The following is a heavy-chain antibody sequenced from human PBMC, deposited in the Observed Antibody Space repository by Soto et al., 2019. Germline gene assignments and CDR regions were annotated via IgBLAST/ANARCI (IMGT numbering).Heavy chain of an antibody. CDR2: IIHMFGTA. Sequence: QVQLVQSGAEVKKPGSSVKVSCKASGGTFSSYAISWVRQAPGQGLEWMGGIIHMFGTADYAQKFQGRVTITADESTSTAYMELSSLRSVDTAVYYCATMKGGSQYYYYGMDVWGQGTTVTVSS. V-gene: IGHV1-69*01. CDR1: GGTFSSYA. D-gene: IGHD3-10*01. J-gene: IGHJ6*02. CDR3: ATMKGGSQYYYYGMDV.